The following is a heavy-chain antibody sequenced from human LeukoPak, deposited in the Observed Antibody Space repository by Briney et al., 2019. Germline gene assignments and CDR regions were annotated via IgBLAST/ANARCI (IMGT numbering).Heavy chain of an antibody. CDR3: ARASVEGLYYYYYYMDV. CDR1: GYTLTSYD. J-gene: IGHJ6*03. Sequence: EASVKVSCKASGYTLTSYDINWVRQATGQGLEWMGWMNPNSGNTGYAQKFQGRVTITRNTSISTAYMELSSLRSEDTAVYYCARASVEGLYYYYYYMDVWGKGTTVTVSS. CDR2: MNPNSGNT. V-gene: IGHV1-8*03.